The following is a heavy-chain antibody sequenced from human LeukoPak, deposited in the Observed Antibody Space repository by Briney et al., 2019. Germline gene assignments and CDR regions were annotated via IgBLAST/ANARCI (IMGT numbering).Heavy chain of an antibody. D-gene: IGHD3-22*01. CDR1: GVTISSGSYY. J-gene: IGHJ4*02. CDR3: ASGSSGLIDY. Sequence: SQTLSLTCSGSGVTISSGSYYWSCLRQPAGRGLEWIGRIYTSGSTNYNPSLKSRVTISVDTSKNQFSLKLSSVTAADTAVYYCASGSSGLIDYWGQGTLVTVSS. CDR2: IYTSGST. V-gene: IGHV4-61*02.